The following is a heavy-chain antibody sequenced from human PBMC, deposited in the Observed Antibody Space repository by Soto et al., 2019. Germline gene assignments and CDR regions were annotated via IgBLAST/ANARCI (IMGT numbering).Heavy chain of an antibody. D-gene: IGHD2-2*01. Sequence: SETLSLTCTVSGGSISSSSYYWGWIRQPPGKGLEWIGSIYYSGSTYYNPSLKSRVTISVDTSKNQFSLKLSSVTAADTAVYYCARGVVPAAMNYFDYWGQGTLVTVSS. CDR1: GGSISSSSYY. CDR2: IYYSGST. J-gene: IGHJ4*02. V-gene: IGHV4-39*07. CDR3: ARGVVPAAMNYFDY.